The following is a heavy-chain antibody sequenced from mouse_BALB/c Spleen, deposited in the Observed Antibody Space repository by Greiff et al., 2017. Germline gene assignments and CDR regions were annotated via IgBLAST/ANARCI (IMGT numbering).Heavy chain of an antibody. D-gene: IGHD2-4*01. CDR2: IWRGGST. CDR1: GFSLTSYG. CDR3: ASPLYYDWFAY. Sequence: QVQLQQSGPSLVQPSQSLSITCTVSGFSLTSYGVHWVRQSPGKGLEWLGVIWRGGSTDYNAAFMSRLSITKDNSKSQVFFKMNSLQADDTAIYYCASPLYYDWFAYWGQGTLVTVSA. V-gene: IGHV2-5-1*01. J-gene: IGHJ3*01.